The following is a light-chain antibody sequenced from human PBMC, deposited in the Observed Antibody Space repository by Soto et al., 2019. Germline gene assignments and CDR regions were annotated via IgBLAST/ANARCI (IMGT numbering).Light chain of an antibody. J-gene: IGLJ1*01. CDR3: AVWDASPSGYV. CDR2: GNV. CDR1: SSNIGRNY. Sequence: TQPPSVSETPGQRVTISCSGTSSNIGRNYVCWYQQLPGTAPKLLIYGNVQRPSGVPDRFSGSKSGTSASLAISGLRSEDEADYYCAVWDASPSGYVFGTGTKVTVL. V-gene: IGLV1-47*02.